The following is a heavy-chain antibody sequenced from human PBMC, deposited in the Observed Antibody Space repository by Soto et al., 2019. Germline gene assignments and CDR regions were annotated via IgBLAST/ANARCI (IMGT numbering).Heavy chain of an antibody. Sequence: PSETLSLTCTVSGGSISSAGYYWNWIRQHPGKGLEWIGYIHYSGSTHYNPSLTSRITISVDTSKNQFSLNLSSVTAADTAVYYCASQRWLVQNYFDYCGQGILVTVSS. CDR2: IHYSGST. CDR1: GGSISSAGYY. D-gene: IGHD6-19*01. V-gene: IGHV4-31*03. CDR3: ASQRWLVQNYFDY. J-gene: IGHJ4*02.